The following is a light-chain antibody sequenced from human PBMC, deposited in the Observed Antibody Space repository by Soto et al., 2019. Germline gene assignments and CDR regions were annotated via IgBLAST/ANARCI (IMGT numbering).Light chain of an antibody. J-gene: IGLJ1*01. CDR2: DVS. Sequence: QSALTQPASVSGSPGQSITISCTGTSSDVGGYNFVSWYQQHPGKAPKLMIYDVSNRPSGVSDRFSGSKSGNTASLTIFGLQAEDEADYYCSSYATSTLEVYGTGTKLTVL. CDR1: SSDVGGYNF. CDR3: SSYATSTLEV. V-gene: IGLV2-14*03.